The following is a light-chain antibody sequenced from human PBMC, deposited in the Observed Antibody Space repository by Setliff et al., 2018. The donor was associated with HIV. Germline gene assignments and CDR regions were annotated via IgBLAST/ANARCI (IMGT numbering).Light chain of an antibody. J-gene: IGKJ4*01. CDR2: WAS. CDR3: QQYFSIPYT. Sequence: DVVMTQSPDSLAVSLGERATINCKSSQSVLFSSSNKNYLAWYQQKPGQPPKLLIYWASTRKSGVPDRFSGSGSGTHFTLTISSLLPEDVAVYYCQQYFSIPYTFGGGTKV. V-gene: IGKV4-1*01. CDR1: QSVLFSSSNKNY.